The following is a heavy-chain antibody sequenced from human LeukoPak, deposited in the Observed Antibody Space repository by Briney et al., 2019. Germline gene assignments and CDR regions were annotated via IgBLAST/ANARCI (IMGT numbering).Heavy chain of an antibody. CDR3: ARSYDYVWGTFH. Sequence: SETLSLTCTVSGYSISSGCYWGWIRQPPGKGLEWFGSIYHSGSTYYNPSLKSRVTISVDTSKNQFSLKLSSVTAADTAVYYCARSYDYVWGTFHWGQGTLVTVSS. CDR1: GYSISSGCY. J-gene: IGHJ4*02. CDR2: IYHSGST. D-gene: IGHD3-16*01. V-gene: IGHV4-38-2*02.